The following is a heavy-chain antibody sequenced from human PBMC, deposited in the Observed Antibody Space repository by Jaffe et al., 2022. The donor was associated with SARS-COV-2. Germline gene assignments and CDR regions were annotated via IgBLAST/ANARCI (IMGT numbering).Heavy chain of an antibody. Sequence: QITLKESGPTLVKPTQTLTLTCTFSGFSLSTSGVGVGWIRQPPGKALEWLALIYWDDDKRYSPSLKSRLTITKDTSKNQVVLTMTNMDPVDTATYYCAHSHSGYCSGGSCYLVGVGAYFDYWGQGTLVTVSS. CDR1: GFSLSTSGVG. D-gene: IGHD2-15*01. CDR2: IYWDDDK. CDR3: AHSHSGYCSGGSCYLVGVGAYFDY. J-gene: IGHJ4*02. V-gene: IGHV2-5*02.